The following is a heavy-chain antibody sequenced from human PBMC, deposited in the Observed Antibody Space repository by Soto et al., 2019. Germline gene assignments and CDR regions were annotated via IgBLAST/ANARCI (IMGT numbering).Heavy chain of an antibody. CDR2: ISSSGSTI. CDR1: GFTFSDYY. D-gene: IGHD6-19*01. Sequence: QVQLVESGGGLVKPGGSLRLSCAASGFTFSDYYMSWIRQAPGKGLEWVSYISSSGSTIYYADSVKDRFTISRDNAKNSLFLKMNSVRAEDTAVYYCARYTDGVAGARFDPWGQGTLVTVSS. J-gene: IGHJ5*02. V-gene: IGHV3-11*01. CDR3: ARYTDGVAGARFDP.